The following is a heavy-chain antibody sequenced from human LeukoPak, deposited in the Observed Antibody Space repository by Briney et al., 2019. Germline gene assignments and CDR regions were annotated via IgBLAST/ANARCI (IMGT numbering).Heavy chain of an antibody. V-gene: IGHV4-59*08. CDR2: IHYSGNT. J-gene: IGHJ4*02. CDR1: GGSINNYY. CDR3: ARHYDY. Sequence: SEILSLTCTVAGGSINNYYWSWIRQPPREGLEWIGSIHYSGNTNYNPSLKSRVTISVDTSKNQFSLKLRSVTAADTAVYYCARHYDYWGQGTLVTVSS.